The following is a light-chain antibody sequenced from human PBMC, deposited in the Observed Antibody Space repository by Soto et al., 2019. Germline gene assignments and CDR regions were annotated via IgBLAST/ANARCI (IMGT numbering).Light chain of an antibody. V-gene: IGKV1-5*01. Sequence: DIQMTQSPSSLSASVGDRVTITCRASQSITYWLAWYQQKPGRAPKLLIYDVFNLQSGVPSRFSGSGSGTEFTLTISSLKPDDSATYYCQQYHSFSFTFGQGTKLEIK. CDR3: QQYHSFSFT. J-gene: IGKJ2*01. CDR2: DVF. CDR1: QSITYW.